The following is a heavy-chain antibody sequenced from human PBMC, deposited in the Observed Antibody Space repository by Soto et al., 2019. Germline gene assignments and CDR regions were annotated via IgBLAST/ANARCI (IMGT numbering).Heavy chain of an antibody. CDR3: ARAVARVYYYYYYMDV. V-gene: IGHV3-13*01. D-gene: IGHD2-15*01. CDR2: SGTAGDT. CDR1: GFTFSSYA. Sequence: EVQLVESGGGLVQPGGSLRLSCAASGFTFSSYAMHWVRQATGKGLEWVSASGTAGDTYYPGSVKGRFTISRENAKNSLYLQMNSLRAGDTAVYFCARAVARVYYYYYYMDVWGKGTTVTVSS. J-gene: IGHJ6*03.